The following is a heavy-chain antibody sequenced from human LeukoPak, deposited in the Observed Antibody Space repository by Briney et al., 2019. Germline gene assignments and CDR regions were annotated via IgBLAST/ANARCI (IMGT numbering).Heavy chain of an antibody. CDR2: VNPNSGNT. J-gene: IGHJ4*02. CDR3: ARRYCSSTSCHYFDY. Sequence: ASVKVSCKASGYTFTSYGINWVRQATGQGLEWMGWVNPNSGNTGYAQKFQGRVTMTRNTSISTAYMELSSLRSEDTAVYYCARRYCSSTSCHYFDYWGQGTLVTVSS. CDR1: GYTFTSYG. D-gene: IGHD2-2*01. V-gene: IGHV1-8*01.